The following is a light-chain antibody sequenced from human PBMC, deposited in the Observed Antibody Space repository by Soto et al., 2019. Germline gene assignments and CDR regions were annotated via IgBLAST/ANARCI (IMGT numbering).Light chain of an antibody. J-gene: IGLJ1*01. CDR2: DVS. CDR1: SSDVSAYNS. V-gene: IGLV2-14*03. CDR3: SSYTSSSTYV. Sequence: QSALTQPASVSGSPGQSIAISCTGTSSDVSAYNSVSWYQQHPGRAPKLMIHDVSNRPSGVSNRFSGSKSGNTASLTISGLQAEDEADYYCSSYTSSSTYVFGTGTKLTVL.